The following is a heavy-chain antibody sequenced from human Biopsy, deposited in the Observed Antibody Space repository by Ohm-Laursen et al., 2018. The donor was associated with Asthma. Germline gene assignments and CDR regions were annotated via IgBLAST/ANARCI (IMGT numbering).Heavy chain of an antibody. J-gene: IGHJ4*02. V-gene: IGHV3-30*03. CDR2: ISFDGSNK. Sequence: SLRLSCAAIGFTFSNYGMHWVRQAPGKGLDWVAVISFDGSNKNYTDSVKGRFTISRDNSKDTLYLQVNSLRGDDTAVYYCARGKTWGRSYYFDYWGQGTLVTVSS. CDR1: GFTFSNYG. D-gene: IGHD6-6*01. CDR3: ARGKTWGRSYYFDY.